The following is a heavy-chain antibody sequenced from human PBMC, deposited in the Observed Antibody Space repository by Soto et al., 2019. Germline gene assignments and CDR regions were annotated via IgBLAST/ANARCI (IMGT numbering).Heavy chain of an antibody. Sequence: ASVKVSCKVSGYTLTELSMHWVRQAPGKGLEWMGVFDPEDGETIYAQKFQGRVTMTEDTSTDTAYMELSSLRSEDTAVYYCAASIAARLYFDYWGQGTLVTVSS. J-gene: IGHJ4*02. CDR1: GYTLTELS. CDR3: AASIAARLYFDY. D-gene: IGHD6-6*01. V-gene: IGHV1-24*01. CDR2: FDPEDGET.